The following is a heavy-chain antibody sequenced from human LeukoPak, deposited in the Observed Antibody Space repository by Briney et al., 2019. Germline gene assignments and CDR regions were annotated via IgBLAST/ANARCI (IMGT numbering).Heavy chain of an antibody. D-gene: IGHD2-2*01. J-gene: IGHJ3*02. CDR1: GFTFSSYA. V-gene: IGHV3-30-3*01. CDR2: ISYDGSNK. Sequence: GGSLRLSCAASGFTFSSYAMHWVRQAPGKGLEWVAVISYDGSNKYYADSVKGRFTISRDNSKNTLYLQMNSLRAEDTAVYYCARGGTSRGKNRAFDIWGQGQWSPSLQ. CDR3: ARGGTSRGKNRAFDI.